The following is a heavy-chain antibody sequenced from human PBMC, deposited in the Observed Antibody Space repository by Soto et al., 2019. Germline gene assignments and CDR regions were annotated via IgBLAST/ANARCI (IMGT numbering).Heavy chain of an antibody. CDR1: GGSISSNY. CDR2: VYNSGST. CDR3: ARVGITMIVGHDAFDI. J-gene: IGHJ3*02. D-gene: IGHD3-22*01. Sequence: SETLSLTCTVSGGSISSNYWTWIRQPPGKGLEWIGYVYNSGSTNYNPSLKSRVTISEDTSKSQFSLKVNSMTAEDTAVYYCARVGITMIVGHDAFDIWGQGTMVTVSS. V-gene: IGHV4-59*01.